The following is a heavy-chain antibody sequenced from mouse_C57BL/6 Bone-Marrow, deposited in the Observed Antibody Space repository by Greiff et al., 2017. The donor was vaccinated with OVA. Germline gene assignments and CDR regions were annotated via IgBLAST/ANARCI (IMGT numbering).Heavy chain of an antibody. D-gene: IGHD2-4*01. V-gene: IGHV5-16*01. CDR3: ARGFYYDYGDYAMDY. CDR2: INYDGSST. Sequence: EVQLVESEGGLVQPGSSMKLSCTASGFTFSDYYMAWVRQVPEKGLEWVANINYDGSSTYYLDSLKSRFIISRDNAKNILYLQMSSLKSEDTATYYCARGFYYDYGDYAMDYWGQGTSVTVSS. CDR1: GFTFSDYY. J-gene: IGHJ4*01.